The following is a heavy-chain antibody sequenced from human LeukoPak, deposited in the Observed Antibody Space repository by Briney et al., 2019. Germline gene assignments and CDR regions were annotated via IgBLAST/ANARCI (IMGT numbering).Heavy chain of an antibody. J-gene: IGHJ4*02. V-gene: IGHV4-4*07. CDR2: IQRSGNT. Sequence: SETLSLTCTVSGGSISSYYWNWIRQPAGKGLEWIGRIQRSGNTIYNPSLKSRVTMSVDKSKNQFSLKLTSVTAAATAVYYCARDEGSGWYDYWGQGTLVSVSS. D-gene: IGHD6-19*01. CDR1: GGSISSYY. CDR3: ARDEGSGWYDY.